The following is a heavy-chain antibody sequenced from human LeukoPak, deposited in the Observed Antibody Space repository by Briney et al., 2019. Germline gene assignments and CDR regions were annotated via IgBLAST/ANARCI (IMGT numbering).Heavy chain of an antibody. CDR3: ARAGGYYGSGSYVDY. CDR1: GFTFSSYA. J-gene: IGHJ4*02. CDR2: ISGSGGST. D-gene: IGHD3-10*01. Sequence: GGSLRLSCAASGFTFSSYAMSWVRQAPGKGLEWVSAISGSGGSTYYADSVKGRFTVSRDNAKKSLYLQMNSLRAEDTAVYYCARAGGYYGSGSYVDYWGQGTLVTVSS. V-gene: IGHV3-23*01.